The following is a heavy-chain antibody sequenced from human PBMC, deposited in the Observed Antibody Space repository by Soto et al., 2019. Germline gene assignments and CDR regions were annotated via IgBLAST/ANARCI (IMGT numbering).Heavy chain of an antibody. Sequence: QVQLVQSGAEVKKPGASVSVSCKASGYTFTGDYLHWMRQAPGQGLEWMAWINPKSGYTKSAQKFQARVTLTRDTSISTAYMELRSLRSEDTAVYFCARYTGSNSLFDSWGQGTLVTVSS. CDR1: GYTFTGDY. V-gene: IGHV1-2*02. J-gene: IGHJ4*02. CDR3: ARYTGSNSLFDS. CDR2: INPKSGYT. D-gene: IGHD1-26*01.